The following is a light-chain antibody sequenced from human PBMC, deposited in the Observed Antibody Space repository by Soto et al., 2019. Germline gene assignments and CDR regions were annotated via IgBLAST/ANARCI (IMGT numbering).Light chain of an antibody. CDR3: SSHTSSSTWV. V-gene: IGLV2-14*01. Sequence: QSVLTQPASVSGSPGQSITISCTGTSSDVGGYNYVSWYQQHPGKAPKVMIYEVSNRPSGVSNRFSASKSGKTASLTISGLQAEDEADYYCSSHTSSSTWVFGGGTKVTVL. CDR2: EVS. J-gene: IGLJ3*02. CDR1: SSDVGGYNY.